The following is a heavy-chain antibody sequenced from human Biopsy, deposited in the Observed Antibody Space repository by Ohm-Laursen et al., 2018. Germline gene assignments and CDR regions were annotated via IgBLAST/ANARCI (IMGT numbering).Heavy chain of an antibody. Sequence: SLRLSCSASGFSFSDNYMDWVRQAPGKGLEWVGRIRDKANSYTTDYAASVKGRFTISRDDSKSSLYLQMNSLRAEDTAVYYCTRDTTYYAGTTYYDALDVWGQGTTVTVSS. D-gene: IGHD2/OR15-2a*01. J-gene: IGHJ3*01. CDR3: TRDTTYYAGTTYYDALDV. CDR2: IRDKANSYTT. V-gene: IGHV3-72*01. CDR1: GFSFSDNY.